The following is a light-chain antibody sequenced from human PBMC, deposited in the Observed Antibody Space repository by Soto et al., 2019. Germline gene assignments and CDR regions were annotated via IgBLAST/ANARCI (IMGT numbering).Light chain of an antibody. V-gene: IGKV3-15*01. CDR3: QQYNNWWT. CDR1: QSINTT. CDR2: GAS. Sequence: VMTQSPATLYVSPGERATLSCTASQSINTTLAWYTQRPGQAPRLQIYGASTRATGIPARFSGSGSGTEFTLTISSLQSEDFAVYYCQQYNNWWTFGQGTQVDIK. J-gene: IGKJ1*01.